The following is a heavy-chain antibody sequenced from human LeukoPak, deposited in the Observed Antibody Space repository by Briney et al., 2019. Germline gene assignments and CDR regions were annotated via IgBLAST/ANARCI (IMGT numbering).Heavy chain of an antibody. D-gene: IGHD5-12*01. J-gene: IGHJ6*04. V-gene: IGHV3-48*03. Sequence: GGSLRLPCAASGFTFSSYEMNWVRQAPGKGLEWVSYISSSGSTIYYADSVKGRFTISRDNAKNSLYLQMNSLRAEDTAVYYCAREGAYSGYQTDYYYGMDVWGKGTTVTVSS. CDR1: GFTFSSYE. CDR3: AREGAYSGYQTDYYYGMDV. CDR2: ISSSGSTI.